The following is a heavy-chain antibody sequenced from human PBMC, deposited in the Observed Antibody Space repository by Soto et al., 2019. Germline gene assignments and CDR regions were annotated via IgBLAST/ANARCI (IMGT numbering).Heavy chain of an antibody. CDR1: GYTFTSYD. D-gene: IGHD6-19*01. Sequence: QVQLVQSGAEVKKPGASVKVSCKASGYTFTSYDINWVRQATGQGLEWMGWMNPNSGNTGYAQKFQGRVTMTRNTSRSTAYMELSSLRSEDTAVYYCARGRQKQWLARNGYYGMDVWGQGTTVTVSS. J-gene: IGHJ6*02. V-gene: IGHV1-8*01. CDR3: ARGRQKQWLARNGYYGMDV. CDR2: MNPNSGNT.